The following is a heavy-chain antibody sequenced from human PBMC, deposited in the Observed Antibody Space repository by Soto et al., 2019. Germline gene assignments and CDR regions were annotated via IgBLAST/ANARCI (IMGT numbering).Heavy chain of an antibody. CDR1: GFTFSSYA. CDR3: ARAPDCGGDCYYYGMDV. D-gene: IGHD2-21*01. Sequence: QVQLVESGGGVVQPGRSLRLSCAASGFTFSSYAMHWVRQAPCKGLEWVAVISYDGSNKYYADSVKGRFTISRDNSKNTLYLQMNSLRAEDTAVYYCARAPDCGGDCYYYGMDVWGQGTTVTVSS. CDR2: ISYDGSNK. J-gene: IGHJ6*02. V-gene: IGHV3-30-3*01.